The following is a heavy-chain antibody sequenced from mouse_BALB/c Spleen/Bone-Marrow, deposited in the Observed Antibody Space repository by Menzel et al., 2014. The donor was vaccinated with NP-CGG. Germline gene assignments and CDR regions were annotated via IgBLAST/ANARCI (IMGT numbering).Heavy chain of an antibody. D-gene: IGHD1-2*01. CDR2: INPDSNTI. CDR3: AKNYYYGYVAY. J-gene: IGHJ3*01. Sequence: EVMLVESGGGLVQPGGSLKLSCAASGFDFSRYWMTWVRQAPGKGLEWIGEINPDSNTINYTPSLKDKFIISRDNAKNTLYLQMSKVRSEDTALYYCAKNYYYGYVAYWCQGTLFTVSA. CDR1: GFDFSRYW. V-gene: IGHV4-1*02.